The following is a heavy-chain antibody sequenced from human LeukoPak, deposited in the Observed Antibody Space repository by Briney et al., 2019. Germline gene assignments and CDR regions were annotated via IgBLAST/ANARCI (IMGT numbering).Heavy chain of an antibody. CDR3: ARDRVVGLAPFDP. V-gene: IGHV1-3*04. D-gene: IGHD2-15*01. J-gene: IGHJ5*02. Sequence: ASVKVSCKASGYTFTSYAMHWVRQAPGQRPEWMGWINTGNGNTRYSEKFQGRVTITMDTSASTAYMELSSLRSEDTAVYYCARDRVVGLAPFDPWGQGTLVTVSS. CDR2: INTGNGNT. CDR1: GYTFTSYA.